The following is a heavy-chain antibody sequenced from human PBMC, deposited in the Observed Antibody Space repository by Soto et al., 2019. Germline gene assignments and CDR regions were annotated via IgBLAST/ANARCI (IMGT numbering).Heavy chain of an antibody. CDR2: INPSGGST. V-gene: IGHV1-46*01. J-gene: IGHJ5*02. CDR3: AREYGGQLAEFDP. Sequence: QVQLVQSGAEVKKPGASVKVSCKASGYTFTSYYMHWVRQAPGQGLEWMGIINPSGGSTSYAQKFQGRVTMTRDTATSTVYMELSSLRSEDTAVYYCAREYGGQLAEFDPWGQGTLVTVSS. CDR1: GYTFTSYY. D-gene: IGHD6-6*01.